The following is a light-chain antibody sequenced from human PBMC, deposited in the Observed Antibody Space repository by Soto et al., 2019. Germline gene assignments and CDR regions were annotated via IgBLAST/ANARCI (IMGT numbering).Light chain of an antibody. J-gene: IGKJ1*01. CDR3: QLYDTHFWT. CDR1: QSISSS. Sequence: DIQMTQSPSTLSASVGDRVTVTCRASQSISSSLAWFQQKPGKAPKLLMYHVSRLNSGVSSRFIGSGSGTEFTLTISSLQSADFATYYSQLYDTHFWTFGQGTKVEIK. CDR2: HVS. V-gene: IGKV1-5*03.